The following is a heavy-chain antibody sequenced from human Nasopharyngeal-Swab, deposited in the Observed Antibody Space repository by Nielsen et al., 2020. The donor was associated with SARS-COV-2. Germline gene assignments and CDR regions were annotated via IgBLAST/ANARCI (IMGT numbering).Heavy chain of an antibody. CDR1: GFTFSSYS. CDR3: ARFSGSRMVYAPYYYYYYMDV. Sequence: GESLKISCAASGFTFSSYSMNWVRQAPGKGLEWVSSISSSSSYIYYADSVKGRFTISRDNAKNSLYLQMNSLRAEDTAVYYCARFSGSRMVYAPYYYYYYMDVWGKGTTVTVSS. J-gene: IGHJ6*03. V-gene: IGHV3-21*01. CDR2: ISSSSSYI. D-gene: IGHD2-8*01.